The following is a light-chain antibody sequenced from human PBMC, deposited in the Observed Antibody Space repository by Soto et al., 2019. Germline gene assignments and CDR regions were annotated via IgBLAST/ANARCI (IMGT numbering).Light chain of an antibody. V-gene: IGKV3-20*01. CDR3: QHYGGPFT. J-gene: IGKJ3*01. CDR2: AAY. Sequence: EIVLTQSPGTLSLSPGESATLSCRASQSVSSSYLAWYQQKPGQAPRLLISAAYSRASVIPGRFSGSRSGIDFTLTIRRLEPEDFAVYYCQHYGGPFTFGPGTKVDIK. CDR1: QSVSSSY.